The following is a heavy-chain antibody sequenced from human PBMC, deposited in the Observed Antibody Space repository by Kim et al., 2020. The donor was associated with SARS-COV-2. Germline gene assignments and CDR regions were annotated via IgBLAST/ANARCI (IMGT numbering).Heavy chain of an antibody. CDR3: ARENWGDLDI. V-gene: IGHV3-7*03. CDR2: IKQGGSEN. CDR1: GFSFSSYW. Sequence: GGSLRLSCAASGFSFSSYWMAWVRQPPGKEMQRVANIKQGGSENDYVDSVKGRFTISRDNAKNSLYLQMNSLRVEDTAVYYCARENWGDLDIWGQGIMVTVSS. D-gene: IGHD3-16*01. J-gene: IGHJ3*02.